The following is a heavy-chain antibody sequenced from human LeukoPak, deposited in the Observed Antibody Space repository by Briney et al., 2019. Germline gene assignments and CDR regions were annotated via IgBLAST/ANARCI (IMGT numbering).Heavy chain of an antibody. V-gene: IGHV4-34*01. D-gene: IGHD2-15*01. CDR3: ARGVVVAGGYYYYYYGMDV. Sequence: SETLSLTCGVYGGSFSDYYWSWIRQPPGKGLEWIGEINHSGSTNYNPSLKSRVTISVDTSKNQFSLKLSSVTAADTAVYYCARGVVVAGGYYYYYYGMDVWGQGTTVTVSS. J-gene: IGHJ6*02. CDR1: GGSFSDYY. CDR2: INHSGST.